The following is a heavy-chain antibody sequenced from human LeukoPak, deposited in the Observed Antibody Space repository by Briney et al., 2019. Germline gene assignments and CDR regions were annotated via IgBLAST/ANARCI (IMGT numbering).Heavy chain of an antibody. V-gene: IGHV1-2*02. CDR2: INPNSDGT. J-gene: IGHJ5*02. Sequence: ASVKVSCKASGYTFTGYYMHWVRQSPRQRREWMGWINPNSDGTDYAQKFHLRVTMTRDPSITTAYMEMSRLRSDDTAVHLCTRVAIFGVVTPNWFDPWGQGTLVTVSS. CDR3: TRVAIFGVVTPNWFDP. CDR1: GYTFTGYY. D-gene: IGHD3-3*01.